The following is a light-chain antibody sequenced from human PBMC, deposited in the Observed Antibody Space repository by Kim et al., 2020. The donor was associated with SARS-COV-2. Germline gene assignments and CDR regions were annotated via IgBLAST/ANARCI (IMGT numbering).Light chain of an antibody. CDR1: SSDVGGYNY. Sequence: QSITISCTGTSSDVGGYNYVSWYQQHPGKAPKLMIYEFSNRPSGVSNRFSGSKSGNTASLTISGLQAEDEADYYCSSYTSSSTLVVFGGGTKLTVL. V-gene: IGLV2-14*01. CDR2: EFS. J-gene: IGLJ2*01. CDR3: SSYTSSSTLVV.